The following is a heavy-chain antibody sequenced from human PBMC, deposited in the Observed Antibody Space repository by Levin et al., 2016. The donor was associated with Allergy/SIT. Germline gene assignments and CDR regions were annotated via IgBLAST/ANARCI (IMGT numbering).Heavy chain of an antibody. CDR3: ARDGSHSSGWFFDF. J-gene: IGHJ4*02. V-gene: IGHV3-21*01. Sequence: GESLKISCAASGFTFSSNSMNWVRQAPGKGLEWVASISSRGNYIHYADSMKGRFTISRDNAKSSLYLEMNSLRVEDTALYYCARDGSHSSGWFFDFWGQGTLVIVSS. CDR2: ISSRGNYI. CDR1: GFTFSSNS. D-gene: IGHD6-13*01.